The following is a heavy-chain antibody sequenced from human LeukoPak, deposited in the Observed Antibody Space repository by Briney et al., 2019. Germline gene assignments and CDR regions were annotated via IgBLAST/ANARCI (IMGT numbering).Heavy chain of an antibody. D-gene: IGHD3-10*01. CDR2: ISGSGVDT. Sequence: PGGSLRLSCAASGFTFSSYAMSWVRQTPGKGLQWVSAISGSGVDTFYVDSVKGRFTISRDNSKNTLYLQMDSLTAEDTAVYYRAKAYYYGSGSYYKTFDYWGQGTLVTVSS. CDR3: AKAYYYGSGSYYKTFDY. V-gene: IGHV3-23*01. J-gene: IGHJ4*02. CDR1: GFTFSSYA.